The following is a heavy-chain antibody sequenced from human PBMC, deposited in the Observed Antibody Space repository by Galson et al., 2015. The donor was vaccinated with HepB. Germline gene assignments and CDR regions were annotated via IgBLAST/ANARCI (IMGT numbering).Heavy chain of an antibody. J-gene: IGHJ4*02. V-gene: IGHV2-70*11. CDR1: VFSLTTHGMC. CDR3: ARSALYYYDGSGYLPFDY. CDR2: IDWDDDK. D-gene: IGHD3-22*01. Sequence: PALVKPTPPLTLTCTFSVFSLTTHGMCVDWIRPPPGKALEWLARIDWDDDKNYRTSLKTRLTISKDTSKNQVVLTMTNMDPVDTATYYCARSALYYYDGSGYLPFDYWGQGTLVTVSS.